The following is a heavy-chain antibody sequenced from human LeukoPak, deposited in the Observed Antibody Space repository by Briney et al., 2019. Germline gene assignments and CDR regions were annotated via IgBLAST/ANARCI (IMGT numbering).Heavy chain of an antibody. CDR1: GFTFSSYG. V-gene: IGHV3-30*03. Sequence: GGSLRLSCAASGFTFSSYGMHWVRQAPGKGLEWVAVISYDGSNKYYADSVKGRFTISRDNSKNTLYLQMNSLRAEDTAVYYCARALKDLRRRIGGTTTFEYYYYMDVWGKGTTVIISS. CDR3: ARALKDLRRRIGGTTTFEYYYYMDV. CDR2: ISYDGSNK. D-gene: IGHD1-26*01. J-gene: IGHJ6*03.